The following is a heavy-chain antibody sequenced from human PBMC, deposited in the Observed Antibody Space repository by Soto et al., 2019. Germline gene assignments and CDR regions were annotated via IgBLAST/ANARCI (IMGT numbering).Heavy chain of an antibody. V-gene: IGHV4-4*07. CDR3: AREGSYSAYNFAHGIQLWFFDF. D-gene: IGHD5-12*01. J-gene: IGHJ4*02. CDR1: GGSINTFY. Sequence: SETLSLTCTVSGGSINTFYWSWVRQPAGKGLEWIGRIFSSGSTSFNPSLESRVAMSVDTSKNHFSLNLSSVTAADMAVYYCAREGSYSAYNFAHGIQLWFFDFWGQGALVTVSS. CDR2: IFSSGST.